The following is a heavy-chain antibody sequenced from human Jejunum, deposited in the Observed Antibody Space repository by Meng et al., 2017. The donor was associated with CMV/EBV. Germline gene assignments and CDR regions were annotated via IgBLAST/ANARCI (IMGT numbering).Heavy chain of an antibody. Sequence: CAASGFTFSTSWRHWGRQVAGKGLVWVSRLTSDGRGVYADSVKGRCTISRDDATGTLYLQMNRVRAEDTAVYYCARDGSYKLDYWGQGTLVTVSS. V-gene: IGHV3-74*01. CDR2: LTSDGRGV. CDR3: ARDGSYKLDY. D-gene: IGHD1-26*01. J-gene: IGHJ4*02. CDR1: GFTFSTSW.